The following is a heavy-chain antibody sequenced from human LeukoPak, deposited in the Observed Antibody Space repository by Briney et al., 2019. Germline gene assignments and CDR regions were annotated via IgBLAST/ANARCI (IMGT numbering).Heavy chain of an antibody. D-gene: IGHD3-10*01. V-gene: IGHV3-30*03. J-gene: IGHJ4*02. CDR3: ASLRSGSGAFYNDY. Sequence: GRSLRLSCAASGFTFRNYGMQWVRQTPGKGLEWVTLISYDGSDKYYADSVKGRFSISRDNSKNTLYLQMNSLRAEDTAVYYCASLRSGSGAFYNDYWGQGTLVTVSS. CDR2: ISYDGSDK. CDR1: GFTFRNYG.